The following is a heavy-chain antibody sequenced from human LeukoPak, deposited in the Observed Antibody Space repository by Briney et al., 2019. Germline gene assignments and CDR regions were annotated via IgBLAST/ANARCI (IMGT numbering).Heavy chain of an antibody. J-gene: IGHJ4*02. Sequence: PGRSLRLSCIGSGFNFGDYAIGWVRQTPGKGLEWVSLIRSKARGGTTEYAASVKGRFNMSRDDSKSIAYLQMNSLKTEDTALYIGNRDPPLFGPGWYAGYWGQGTLVTVSS. CDR1: GFNFGDYA. V-gene: IGHV3-49*04. CDR2: IRSKARGGTT. D-gene: IGHD6-19*01. CDR3: NRDPPLFGPGWYAGY.